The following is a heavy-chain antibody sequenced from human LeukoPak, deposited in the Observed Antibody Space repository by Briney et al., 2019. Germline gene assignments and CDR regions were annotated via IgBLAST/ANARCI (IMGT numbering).Heavy chain of an antibody. D-gene: IGHD6-19*01. V-gene: IGHV1-69*05. CDR1: GGTFSSYA. J-gene: IGHJ4*02. Sequence: ASVKVSCKASGGTFSSYAISWVRQGPGQGLEWMGGIIPIFGTANYAQKFQGRVTITTDESTSTAYMELSSLRSEDTAVYYCARRGIRFDSSGWYNYWGQGTLVTVSS. CDR2: IIPIFGTA. CDR3: ARRGIRFDSSGWYNY.